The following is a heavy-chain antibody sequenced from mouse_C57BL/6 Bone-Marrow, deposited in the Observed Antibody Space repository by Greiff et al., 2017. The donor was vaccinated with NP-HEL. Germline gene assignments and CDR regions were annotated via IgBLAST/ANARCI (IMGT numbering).Heavy chain of an antibody. CDR2: IDPETGGT. CDR1: GYTFTDYE. D-gene: IGHD1-1*01. V-gene: IGHV1-15*01. Sequence: QVHVKQSGAELVRPGASVTLSCKASGYTFTDYEMHWVKQTPVHGLEWIGAIDPETGGTAYNQKFKGKAILTADKSSSTAYMELRSLTSEDSAVYYCSYYYGSSPYWYFDVWGTGTTVTVSS. J-gene: IGHJ1*03. CDR3: SYYYGSSPYWYFDV.